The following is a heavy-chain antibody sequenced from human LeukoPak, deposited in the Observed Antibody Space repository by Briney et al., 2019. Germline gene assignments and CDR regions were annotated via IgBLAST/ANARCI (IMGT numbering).Heavy chain of an antibody. CDR2: INPNSGGT. CDR3: ASGVRSSSWYDFQH. D-gene: IGHD6-13*01. CDR1: GYTFTGYY. J-gene: IGHJ1*01. Sequence: ASVKVSCKASGYTFTGYYMHWVRQAPGQGLEWMGWINPNSGGTNYAQKFQGWITMTRDTSISTAYMELSRLRSDDTAVYYCASGVRSSSWYDFQHWGQGTLVTVSS. V-gene: IGHV1-2*04.